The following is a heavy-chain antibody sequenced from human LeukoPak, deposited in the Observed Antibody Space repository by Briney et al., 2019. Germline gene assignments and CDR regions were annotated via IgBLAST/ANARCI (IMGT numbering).Heavy chain of an antibody. J-gene: IGHJ3*02. CDR3: ARDGVRWELSSAFDI. V-gene: IGHV1-2*02. CDR2: INPNSGDT. D-gene: IGHD4-23*01. CDR1: GYTFTGYY. Sequence: GASVKVSCKASGYTFTGYYMHWVRQAPGQGLEWMGWINPNSGDTNYAQELQGRVTMTTDTSTSTAYMELRSLRSDDTAVYYCARDGVRWELSSAFDIWGQGTTVTVSP.